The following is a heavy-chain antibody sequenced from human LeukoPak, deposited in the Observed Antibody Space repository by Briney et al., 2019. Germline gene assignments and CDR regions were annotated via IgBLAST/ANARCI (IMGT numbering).Heavy chain of an antibody. CDR3: ARDDEYYFDY. CDR1: GFPFSSYW. CDR2: ISSSGSTI. J-gene: IGHJ4*02. Sequence: GGSLRLSCAASGFPFSSYWMNWVRQAPGKGLEWVSYISSSGSTIYYADSVKGRFTISRDNAKNSLYLQMNSLRAEDTAVYYCARDDEYYFDYWGQGTLVTVSS. V-gene: IGHV3-48*04.